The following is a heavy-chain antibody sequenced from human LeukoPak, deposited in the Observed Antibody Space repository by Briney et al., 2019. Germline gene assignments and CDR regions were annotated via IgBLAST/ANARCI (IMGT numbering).Heavy chain of an antibody. CDR2: ISAYNGNT. Sequence: ASVKVSCKASGYTFTSYGISWVRQAPGQGLEWMGWISAYNGNTNYAQKLQGRVTMTTDTSTSTAYMELRSLRSDDTAVYYCAREIPSVTDILTGYYLSYFDYWGRGTLVTVSS. CDR1: GYTFTSYG. CDR3: AREIPSVTDILTGYYLSYFDY. J-gene: IGHJ4*02. D-gene: IGHD3-9*01. V-gene: IGHV1-18*04.